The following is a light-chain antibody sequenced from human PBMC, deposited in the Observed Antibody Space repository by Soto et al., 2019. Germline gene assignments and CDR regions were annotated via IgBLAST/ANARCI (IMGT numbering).Light chain of an antibody. CDR1: SSDVGSYNL. CDR2: EVS. CDR3: CSYAGIYV. Sequence: QSVLTQPASVSGSPGLSITISCTGTSSDVGSYNLVSWYQQHPGKAPKLMIYEVSKRPSGVSNRFSGSKSGNTASLTISGLQAEDEADYYCCSYAGIYVFGTGTKVTVL. J-gene: IGLJ1*01. V-gene: IGLV2-23*02.